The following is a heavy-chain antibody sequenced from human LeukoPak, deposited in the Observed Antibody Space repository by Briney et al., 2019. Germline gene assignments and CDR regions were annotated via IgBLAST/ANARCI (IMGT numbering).Heavy chain of an antibody. CDR2: INPSGGST. CDR1: GYTFTSYY. D-gene: IGHD4-17*01. CDR3: ARGRYYGDFIPETVDY. J-gene: IGHJ4*02. Sequence: ASVKVSCKASGYTFTSYYMHWVRQAPGQGLEWMGIINPSGGSTSYAQKFQGRVTMTRDTSISTAYMELSSLRSEDTAVYYCARGRYYGDFIPETVDYWGQGTLVTVSS. V-gene: IGHV1-46*01.